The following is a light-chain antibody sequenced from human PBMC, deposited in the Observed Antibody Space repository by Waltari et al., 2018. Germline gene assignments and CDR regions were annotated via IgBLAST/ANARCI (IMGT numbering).Light chain of an antibody. Sequence: EIVLTQSPGTLSLSPGERATLSCRASQSVGKYLAGYQQKPGQAPRLLIYHTSTRATGIPDRFSGSGSGTDFSLTISRLEPEDFAVYHCQMYVNLPATFGQGTKVEI. CDR1: QSVGKY. J-gene: IGKJ1*01. V-gene: IGKV3-20*01. CDR2: HTS. CDR3: QMYVNLPAT.